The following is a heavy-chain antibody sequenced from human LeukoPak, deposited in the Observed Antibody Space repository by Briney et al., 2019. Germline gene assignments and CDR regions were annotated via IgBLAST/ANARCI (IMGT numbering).Heavy chain of an antibody. V-gene: IGHV4-61*05. CDR1: GGSISSNYH. D-gene: IGHD3-22*01. CDR2: IYYSGST. J-gene: IGHJ6*02. CDR3: AGGGYYRDYYYYGMDV. Sequence: SETLSLTCTVSGGSISSNYHWGWIRQPPGKGLERIGYIYYSGSTNYNPSLKSRVTISVDTSKNQFSLKLSSVTAADTAVYYCAGGGYYRDYYYYGMDVWGQGTTVTVSS.